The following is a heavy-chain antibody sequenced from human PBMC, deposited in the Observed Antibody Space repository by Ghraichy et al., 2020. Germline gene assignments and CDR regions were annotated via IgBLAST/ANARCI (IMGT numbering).Heavy chain of an antibody. J-gene: IGHJ4*02. Sequence: LSLTCAASGFTFSSYAMSWVRQAPGKGLEWVSAISGSGGSTYYADSVKGRFTISRDNSKNTLYLQMNSLRAEDTAVYYCAKGVNRGYFIIRGGYFDYWGQGTLVTVSS. CDR3: AKGVNRGYFIIRGGYFDY. CDR2: ISGSGGST. V-gene: IGHV3-23*01. D-gene: IGHD5-12*01. CDR1: GFTFSSYA.